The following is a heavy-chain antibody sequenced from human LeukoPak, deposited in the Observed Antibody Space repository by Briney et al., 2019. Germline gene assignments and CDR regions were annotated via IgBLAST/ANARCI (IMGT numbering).Heavy chain of an antibody. J-gene: IGHJ4*02. Sequence: RGSLRLSCAASGFTLDDHGMSWVRQVPGKGLEWVSGINWNGGSTGYADSVKGRFTISRDSAKNSLYLQMNSLRAEDTALYYCAGGDRNGWYFDYWGQGTLVTVSS. CDR1: GFTLDDHG. CDR2: INWNGGST. CDR3: AGGDRNGWYFDY. D-gene: IGHD6-19*01. V-gene: IGHV3-20*04.